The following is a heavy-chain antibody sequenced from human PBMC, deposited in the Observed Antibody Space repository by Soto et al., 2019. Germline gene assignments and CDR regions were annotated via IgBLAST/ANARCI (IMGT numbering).Heavy chain of an antibody. CDR1: GGSISSSSYY. V-gene: IGHV4-39*01. J-gene: IGHJ4*02. CDR3: ARPGNYGSGSYLYYLDY. Sequence: TSETLSLTCTVSGGSISSSSYYWGWIRQPPGKGLEWIGSIYYSGSTYYNPSLKSRVTISVDTSKNQFSLKLSSVTAADTAVYYCARPGNYGSGSYLYYLDYWGRGTLVTVSS. CDR2: IYYSGST. D-gene: IGHD3-10*01.